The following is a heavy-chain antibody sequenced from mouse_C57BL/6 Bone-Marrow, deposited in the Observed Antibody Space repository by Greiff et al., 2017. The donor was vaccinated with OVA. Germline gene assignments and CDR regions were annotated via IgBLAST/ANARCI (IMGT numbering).Heavy chain of an antibody. V-gene: IGHV5-17*01. Sequence: EVKLVESGGGLVKPGGSLKLSCAASGFTFSDYGMHWVRQAPEKGLEWVAYISSGSSTIYYADTVKGRFTISRDNAKNTLFLQMTSLRSEDTAMYYCARGRRAWFAYWGQGTLVTVSA. CDR2: ISSGSSTI. CDR1: GFTFSDYG. CDR3: ARGRRAWFAY. J-gene: IGHJ3*01.